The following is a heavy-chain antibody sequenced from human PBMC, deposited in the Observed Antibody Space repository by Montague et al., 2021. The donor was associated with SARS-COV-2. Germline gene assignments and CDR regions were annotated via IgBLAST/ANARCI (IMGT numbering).Heavy chain of an antibody. CDR3: ARLLLELPGDY. J-gene: IGHJ4*02. CDR1: GGSISGSNYY. CDR2: IYYSGST. Sequence: SETLSLTCTVSGGSISGSNYYWAWIRQPPGKGLEWIGSIYYSGSTYDNPSLKSRVSISLDTSKNQFSLKLNSVTAADTAVYYCARLLLELPGDYWGQGTLVTVSS. D-gene: IGHD1-7*01. V-gene: IGHV4-39*01.